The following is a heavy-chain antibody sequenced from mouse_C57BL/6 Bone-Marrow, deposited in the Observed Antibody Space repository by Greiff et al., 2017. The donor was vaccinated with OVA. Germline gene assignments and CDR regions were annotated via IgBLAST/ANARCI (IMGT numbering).Heavy chain of an antibody. J-gene: IGHJ4*01. CDR2: IYPGDGDT. V-gene: IGHV1-82*01. CDR1: GYAFSSSW. CDR3: ARRYGSYAMDY. D-gene: IGHD2-10*02. Sequence: VQLQESGPELVKPGASVKISCKASGYAFSSSWMNWVKQRPGKGLEWIGRIYPGDGDTNYNGKFKGKATLTADKSSSTAYMQLSSLTSEDSAVYVCARRYGSYAMDYWGQGTSVTVSS.